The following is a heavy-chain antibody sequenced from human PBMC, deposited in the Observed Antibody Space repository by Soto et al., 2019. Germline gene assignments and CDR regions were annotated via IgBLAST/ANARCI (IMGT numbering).Heavy chain of an antibody. V-gene: IGHV4-30-4*01. CDR2: IYDSGSS. J-gene: IGHJ4*02. Sequence: SETLSLTCTVSGASISSGDYFWSWIRQSPGKGLQWIGYIYDSGSSYYNPSLKSRVTMSVDTSKDQFSLKLSSVTAADTAVYYCAREKGYISGPKNFDYWGQGTLVTVSS. CDR1: GASISSGDYF. D-gene: IGHD5-12*01. CDR3: AREKGYISGPKNFDY.